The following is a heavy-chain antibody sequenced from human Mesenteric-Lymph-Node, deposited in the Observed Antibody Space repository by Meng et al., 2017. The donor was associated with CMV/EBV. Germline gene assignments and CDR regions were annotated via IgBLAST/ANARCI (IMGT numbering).Heavy chain of an antibody. CDR1: GFTFSSYT. CDR2: FSRTNNYI. D-gene: IGHD6-13*01. J-gene: IGHJ4*02. Sequence: GGSLRLSCAASGFTFSSYTMNWVRQAPGKGLEWVASFSRTNNYIWYADSVKGRFTISRDNAKNSLHLQMDSLRVDDTAMYYCARDRGLSSSWSYFDYWGQGTLVTVSS. V-gene: IGHV3-21*01. CDR3: ARDRGLSSSWSYFDY.